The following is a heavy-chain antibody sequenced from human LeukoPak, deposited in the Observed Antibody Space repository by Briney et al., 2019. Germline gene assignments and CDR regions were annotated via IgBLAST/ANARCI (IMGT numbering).Heavy chain of an antibody. J-gene: IGHJ5*02. CDR3: ARLSSLANIAARGRTWLDP. Sequence: PSETLSLTCTVPGGSINNSYWTWIRQPPGKGLERIGDIYSSGSTNYSPSLKSRDTISVDTSKNQFSLKLSSVTAADTAVYYCARLSSLANIAARGRTWLDPWGQGSLVTVSS. CDR2: IYSSGST. CDR1: GGSINNSY. V-gene: IGHV4-59*01. D-gene: IGHD6-6*01.